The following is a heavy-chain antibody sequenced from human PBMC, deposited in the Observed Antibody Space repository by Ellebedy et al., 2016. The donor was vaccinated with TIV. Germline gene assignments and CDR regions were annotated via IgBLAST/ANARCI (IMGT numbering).Heavy chain of an antibody. V-gene: IGHV1-69*13. CDR3: ARDHLAETYPGYYFDF. Sequence: AASVKVSCKAYGGTFSMYAISWVRQAPGQGLEWMGGLIPVVGTANYAQRFQGRVTITADASTSTSYMELSSLRSDDTAVYYCARDHLAETYPGYYFDFWGQGIPVTVSS. CDR2: LIPVVGTA. J-gene: IGHJ4*02. CDR1: GGTFSMYA. D-gene: IGHD3-10*01.